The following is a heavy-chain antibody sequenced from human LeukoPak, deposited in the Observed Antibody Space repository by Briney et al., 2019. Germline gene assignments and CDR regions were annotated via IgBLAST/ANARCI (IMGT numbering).Heavy chain of an antibody. J-gene: IGHJ4*02. CDR1: GGSFSGYY. Sequence: SETLSLTCAVYGGSFSGYYWSWIRQPPGKGLEWIGEINHSGSTNYNPSLKSRVTISVDTSKNQFSLKLSSVTAADTAVYYCARAGYYYGSGSYYTRSFDYWGQGTLVTVSS. D-gene: IGHD3-10*01. CDR3: ARAGYYYGSGSYYTRSFDY. V-gene: IGHV4-34*01. CDR2: INHSGST.